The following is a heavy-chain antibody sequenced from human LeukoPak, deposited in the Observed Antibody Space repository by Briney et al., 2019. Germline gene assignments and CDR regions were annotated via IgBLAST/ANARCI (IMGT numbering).Heavy chain of an antibody. CDR1: GFTFDDYA. J-gene: IGHJ4*02. CDR2: ISWNSGSI. D-gene: IGHD2-15*01. Sequence: GRSLRLSCAASGFTFDDYATHWVRQAPGKGLEWVSGISWNSGSIGYADSVKGRFTISRDNAKNSLYLQMNSLRAEDTALYYCARRYCSGGSCYLGVGFDYWGQGTLVTVSS. V-gene: IGHV3-9*01. CDR3: ARRYCSGGSCYLGVGFDY.